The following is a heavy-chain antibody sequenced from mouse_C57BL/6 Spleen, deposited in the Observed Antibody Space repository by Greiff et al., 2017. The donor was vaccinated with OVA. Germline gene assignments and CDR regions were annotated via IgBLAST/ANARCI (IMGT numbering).Heavy chain of an antibody. J-gene: IGHJ2*01. CDR3: ASLDGYYVDY. Sequence: VKLQQSGAELVRPGTSVKVSCKASGYAFTNYLIEWVKQRPGQGLEWIGVINPGSGGTNYNEKFKGKATLTADKSSSTAYMQLSSLTSEDSAVYFCASLDGYYVDYWGQGTTLTVSS. D-gene: IGHD2-3*01. CDR1: GYAFTNYL. V-gene: IGHV1-54*01. CDR2: INPGSGGT.